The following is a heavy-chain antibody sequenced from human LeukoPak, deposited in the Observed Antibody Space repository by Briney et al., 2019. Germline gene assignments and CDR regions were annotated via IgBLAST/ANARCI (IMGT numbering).Heavy chain of an antibody. Sequence: GESLKISCKASGYSLTSYWIGWVRQMPGKGLEWMGIIYPGDADTRYSPSFQGQVTISADKSISTAYLQWSSLKASDTTMYYCASGDYVYFDYWGQGTLVTVSS. CDR1: GYSLTSYW. D-gene: IGHD4-17*01. CDR3: ASGDYVYFDY. CDR2: IYPGDADT. V-gene: IGHV5-51*01. J-gene: IGHJ4*02.